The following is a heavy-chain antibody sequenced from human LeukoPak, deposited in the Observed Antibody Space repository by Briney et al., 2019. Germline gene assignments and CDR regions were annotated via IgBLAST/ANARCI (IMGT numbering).Heavy chain of an antibody. CDR3: ARDITMLRYGMDV. V-gene: IGHV1-46*01. CDR2: INPSGGST. J-gene: IGHJ6*02. D-gene: IGHD3-10*01. Sequence: ASVKVSCKASGYTFTSYYMHWVRQAPGQGLEWMGIINPSGGSTSYAQKFQGRITMTRDTSTSTVYMELSSLRSEDTAVYYCARDITMLRYGMDVWGQGTTVTVSS. CDR1: GYTFTSYY.